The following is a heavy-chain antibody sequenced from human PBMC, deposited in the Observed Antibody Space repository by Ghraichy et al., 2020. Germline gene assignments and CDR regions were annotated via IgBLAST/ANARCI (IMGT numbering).Heavy chain of an antibody. J-gene: IGHJ3*02. Sequence: SETLSLTCGVHGGSISGIYWCWIRQAPEKGLEWIGDINYSGSTNYNPSLKSRVTISVDTSTNQLSLKLRSVAAADTALYFCAREGNEQFGAWGDGFDIWGQGTTVVVSS. CDR2: INYSGST. V-gene: IGHV4-34*01. CDR1: GGSISGIY. D-gene: IGHD5-24*01. CDR3: AREGNEQFGAWGDGFDI.